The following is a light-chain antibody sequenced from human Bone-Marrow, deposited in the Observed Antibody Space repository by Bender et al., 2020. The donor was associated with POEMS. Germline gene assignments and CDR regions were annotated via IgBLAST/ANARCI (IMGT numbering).Light chain of an antibody. Sequence: SALTQPASVSGSPGQSITISCTGTSSDIGGYNYVSWYQQHPGKAPKLMILDVNNRPSGVSNRFSGSKSGNTASLTISGLQAEDEADYFCISYTSSSTLVFGGGTKLTVL. J-gene: IGLJ3*02. CDR3: ISYTSSSTLV. CDR1: SSDIGGYNY. V-gene: IGLV2-14*03. CDR2: DVN.